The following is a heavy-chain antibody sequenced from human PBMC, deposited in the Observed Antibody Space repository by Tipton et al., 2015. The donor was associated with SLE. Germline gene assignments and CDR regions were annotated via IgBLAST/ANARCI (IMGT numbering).Heavy chain of an antibody. CDR1: GISFRSYM. CDR2: ISTDGSST. J-gene: IGHJ4*02. Sequence: SLRLSCTASGISFRSYMMHWVRQAPGEGLVWVARISTDGSSTSYADSVKGRFTISRDNSKNTVFLQMNDLRVEDTAVYYCAKKYRSGWFYFDYWGQGTLVTVSS. D-gene: IGHD6-19*01. V-gene: IGHV3-74*01. CDR3: AKKYRSGWFYFDY.